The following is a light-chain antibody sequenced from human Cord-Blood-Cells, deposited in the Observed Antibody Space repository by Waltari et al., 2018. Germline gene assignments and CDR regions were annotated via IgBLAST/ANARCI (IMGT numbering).Light chain of an antibody. CDR1: SSNIGSNT. V-gene: IGLV1-44*01. CDR3: AAWDDSLTGWV. CDR2: SNN. J-gene: IGLJ3*02. Sequence: QSVLTQPPSASGTPGQRVTISCSGSSSNIGSNTVNWYQQLPGMAPKLLIYSNNQRPSGVPDRFSGSKSGTSASLAISGLQSEDEADYYCAAWDDSLTGWVFGGGTKLTVL.